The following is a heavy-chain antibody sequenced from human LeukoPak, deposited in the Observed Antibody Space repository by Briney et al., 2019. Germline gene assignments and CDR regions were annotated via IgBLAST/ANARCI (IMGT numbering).Heavy chain of an antibody. CDR3: ARRYNSYYFDY. D-gene: IGHD1-20*01. V-gene: IGHV3-23*01. CDR1: GFTFSSYT. Sequence: GGSLRLSCSASGFTFSSYTMRWVRQAPGKGLEWVSSVTGSGDSTYADSVRGRFTVSRDNSKNTVYLQMNSLRAEDTAVYFCARRYNSYYFDYWGQGTLVTVSS. CDR2: VTGSGDST. J-gene: IGHJ4*02.